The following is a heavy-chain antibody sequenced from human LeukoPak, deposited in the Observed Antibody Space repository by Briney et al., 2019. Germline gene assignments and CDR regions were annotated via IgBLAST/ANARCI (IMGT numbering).Heavy chain of an antibody. CDR2: TYYSGST. CDR3: ARAAGYSSGWYLDY. CDR1: GGSISSGCYF. Sequence: SQSLSLTCTVSGGSISSGCYFWSWIRHHPGKGLEWIGYTYYSGSTYYNPSLKSRVTISVDTSKNQLSLKGSSVTAAATAAYYCARAAGYSSGWYLDYWGQGTLVTVSS. J-gene: IGHJ4*02. V-gene: IGHV4-31*03. D-gene: IGHD6-19*01.